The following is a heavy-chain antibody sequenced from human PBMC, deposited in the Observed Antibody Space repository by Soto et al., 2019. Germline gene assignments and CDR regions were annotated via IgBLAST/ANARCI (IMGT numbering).Heavy chain of an antibody. V-gene: IGHV4-4*07. J-gene: IGHJ4*02. CDR1: GGSIRGYD. CDR2: IYPTGST. CDR3: ARRSGHDSSGWYYFDY. D-gene: IGHD6-19*01. Sequence: SETLSLTCTVSGGSIRGYDWSWIRQPAGKGLEWLGRIYPTGSTNYSPSLKGRVTMSVDTSKNQFSLKLTSVTAADTAMYYCARRSGHDSSGWYYFDYWGQGTLVTVSS.